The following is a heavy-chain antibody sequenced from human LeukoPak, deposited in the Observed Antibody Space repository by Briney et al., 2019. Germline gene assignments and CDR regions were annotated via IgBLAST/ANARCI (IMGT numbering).Heavy chain of an antibody. CDR2: ISSSSSYI. CDR1: GFTFSSYS. Sequence: PGGSLRLSCAASGFTFSSYSMNWVRQAPGKGLEWVSSISSSSSYIYYADSVKGRFTISRDNAKNSLYLQMNSLRAEDTAVYYCAREPPADCSGGSCYVFDYWGQGTLVTVSS. CDR3: AREPPADCSGGSCYVFDY. J-gene: IGHJ4*02. V-gene: IGHV3-21*01. D-gene: IGHD2-15*01.